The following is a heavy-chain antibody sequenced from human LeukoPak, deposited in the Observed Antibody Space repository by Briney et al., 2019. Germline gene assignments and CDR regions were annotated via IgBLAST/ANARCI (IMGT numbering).Heavy chain of an antibody. CDR1: GYTFTSYG. J-gene: IGHJ4*02. V-gene: IGHV1-18*01. D-gene: IGHD5-12*01. Sequence: ASVKVSCKASGYTFTSYGISWVRQAPGQGLEWMGWISAYNGNTDYAQKFQGRVTMTTDTSTSTAHMELRSLRSDDTAVYYCARDTFGGYDRDFDYWGQGTLVTVSS. CDR2: ISAYNGNT. CDR3: ARDTFGGYDRDFDY.